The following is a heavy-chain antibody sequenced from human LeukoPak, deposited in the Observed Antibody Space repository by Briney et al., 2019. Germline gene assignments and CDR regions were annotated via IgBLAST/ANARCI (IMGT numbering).Heavy chain of an antibody. CDR2: IYHSGST. CDR3: ARAGIAGSGSYGLFDY. CDR1: GGSISSGGYS. D-gene: IGHD3-10*01. V-gene: IGHV4-30-2*01. Sequence: PSETLSLTCAVSGGSISSGGYSWSWIRQPPGKGLEWIGYIYHSGSTYYNPSLKSRVTISVDRSKNQFSLKLSSVTAADTAVYYCARAGIAGSGSYGLFDYWGQGTLVTVSS. J-gene: IGHJ4*02.